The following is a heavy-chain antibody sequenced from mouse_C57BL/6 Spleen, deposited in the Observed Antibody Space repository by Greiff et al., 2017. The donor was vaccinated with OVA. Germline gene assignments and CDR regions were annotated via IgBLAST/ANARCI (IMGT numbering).Heavy chain of an antibody. CDR2: INYDGSST. D-gene: IGHD2-14*01. V-gene: IGHV5-16*01. Sequence: EVQLVESEGGLVQPGSSMKLSCTASGFTFSDYYMAWVRQVPEKGLEWVANINYDGSSTYYLDSLKSRFIISRDNAKNILYLQMSSLKSEDTATYYCARAPIGDWYFDVWGTGTTVTVSS. J-gene: IGHJ1*03. CDR1: GFTFSDYY. CDR3: ARAPIGDWYFDV.